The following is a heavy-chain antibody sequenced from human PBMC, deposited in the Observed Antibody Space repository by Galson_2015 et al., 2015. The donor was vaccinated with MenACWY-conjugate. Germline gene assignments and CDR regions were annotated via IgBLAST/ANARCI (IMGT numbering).Heavy chain of an antibody. CDR2: ISTSGGRT. V-gene: IGHV3-23*01. Sequence: SLRLSCAASGFTFSTFGMSWVRQAPGKGLEWVSAISTSGGRTYYADSVRGRFTISRDNADNTLYLQMNSLRAEDTAVYYCAKASFGVTIGEVFAFDSWGQGTMITVSS. D-gene: IGHD3-3*01. CDR3: AKASFGVTIGEVFAFDS. J-gene: IGHJ3*01. CDR1: GFTFSTFG.